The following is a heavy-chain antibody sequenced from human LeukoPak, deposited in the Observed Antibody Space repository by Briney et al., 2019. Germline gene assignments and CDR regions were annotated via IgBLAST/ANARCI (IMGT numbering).Heavy chain of an antibody. CDR2: FDPEDGET. CDR1: GYTLTELS. CDR3: ATGAYYYDSSGYYYLSRLGEF. V-gene: IGHV1-24*01. D-gene: IGHD3-22*01. J-gene: IGHJ4*02. Sequence: ASVKVSCKVSGYTLTELSMHWVRQAPGKGLEWMGGFDPEDGETIYAQKFQGRDTMTEDTSTDTAYMELSSLRSEDTAVYYCATGAYYYDSSGYYYLSRLGEFWGQGTLVTVSS.